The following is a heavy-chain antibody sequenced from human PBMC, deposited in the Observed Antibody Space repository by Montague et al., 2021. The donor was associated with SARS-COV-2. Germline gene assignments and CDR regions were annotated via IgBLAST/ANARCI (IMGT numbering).Heavy chain of an antibody. CDR3: ARQDDILTGYYYYGMDV. V-gene: IGHV4-39*01. D-gene: IGHD3-9*01. Sequence: SETLSLTCTVSGGSISSSSYYWGWIRQPPGKGLEWIGSIYYSGSTYYNPSLKSRVTISVDTSKNQFSLKLSSVTAADTAVYYCARQDDILTGYYYYGMDVGGQGTTVTVS. CDR1: GGSISSSSYY. J-gene: IGHJ6*02. CDR2: IYYSGST.